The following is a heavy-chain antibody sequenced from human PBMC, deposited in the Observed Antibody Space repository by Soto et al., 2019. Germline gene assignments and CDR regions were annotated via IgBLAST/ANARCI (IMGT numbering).Heavy chain of an antibody. J-gene: IGHJ3*02. CDR2: ITTSGGTI. V-gene: IGHV3-11*01. D-gene: IGHD3-16*01. Sequence: QVQLVESGGGLVKPGGSLRLSCVASGFTFSDYYMTWIRQAPGKGLDWVSYITTSGGTIYSADSVKGRFTISRDNAKNSLYRQMNSLRAEDTAVYYCGRHHRYGGNDLDIWGQGTRVTVSS. CDR1: GFTFSDYY. CDR3: GRHHRYGGNDLDI.